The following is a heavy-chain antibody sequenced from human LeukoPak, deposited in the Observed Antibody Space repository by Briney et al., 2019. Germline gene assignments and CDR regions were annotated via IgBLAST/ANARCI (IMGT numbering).Heavy chain of an antibody. V-gene: IGHV3-23*01. CDR2: ISGSGGST. Sequence: GGSLRLSCAASGFTFSSYAMSWVRQAPGKRLEWVSAISGSGGSTYYADSVKGRFTISRDNSKNTLYLQVNSLRAEDTAVYYCAKVGAYYYYYGMDVWGQGTTVSVSS. J-gene: IGHJ6*02. CDR1: GFTFSSYA. D-gene: IGHD1-26*01. CDR3: AKVGAYYYYYGMDV.